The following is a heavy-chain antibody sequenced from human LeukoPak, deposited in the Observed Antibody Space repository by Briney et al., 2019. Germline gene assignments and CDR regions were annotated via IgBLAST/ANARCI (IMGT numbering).Heavy chain of an antibody. J-gene: IGHJ4*02. D-gene: IGHD1-26*01. Sequence: HPGGTLRLSCAASGFTFSHYAVSWVRQAPGKGLEWVSAISGSGGNTYYADSVTGRFTISRDNSKNAVYMQMNSLRPEDTAVYYCVTEVSGSFPTWGQGTLVTVSS. CDR3: VTEVSGSFPT. V-gene: IGHV3-23*01. CDR1: GFTFSHYA. CDR2: ISGSGGNT.